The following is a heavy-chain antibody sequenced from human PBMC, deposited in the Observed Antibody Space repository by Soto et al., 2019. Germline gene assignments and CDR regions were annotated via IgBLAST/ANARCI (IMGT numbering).Heavy chain of an antibody. D-gene: IGHD6-19*01. J-gene: IGHJ5*02. V-gene: IGHV1-3*01. CDR2: INAGNGNT. Sequence: GASVKVSCKASGYTFTGYAMHWVRQAPGQRLEWMGWINAGNGNTKYSQKFQGRVTITRDTSASTAYMELSSLRSEDTAVYYCARAGAVPADFDPGGEETLVPVPS. CDR1: GYTFTGYA. CDR3: ARAGAVPADFDP.